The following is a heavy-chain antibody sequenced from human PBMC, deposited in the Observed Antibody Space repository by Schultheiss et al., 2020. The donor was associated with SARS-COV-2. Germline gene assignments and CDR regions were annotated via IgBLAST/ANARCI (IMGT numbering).Heavy chain of an antibody. CDR2: ISAYNGNT. CDR1: GGTFSSYA. CDR3: AREGGGLLRFLEWPDY. J-gene: IGHJ4*02. D-gene: IGHD3-3*01. Sequence: ASVKVSCKASGGTFSSYAISWVRQAPGQGLEWMGWISAYNGNTNYAQKFRGRVTITSDRSVSTAYMELSSLRSDDTAVYYCAREGGGLLRFLEWPDYWGQGTLVTVSS. V-gene: IGHV1-18*01.